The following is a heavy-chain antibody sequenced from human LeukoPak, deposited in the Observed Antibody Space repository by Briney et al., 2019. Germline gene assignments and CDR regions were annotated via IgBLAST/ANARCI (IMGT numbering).Heavy chain of an antibody. CDR1: GFTFSSYA. V-gene: IGHV3-30*02. Sequence: GGSLGLSCAASGFTFSSYAMHWVRQAPGKGLEWVAFIQYDGSNRDYADSVKGRFTISRDNSRNTLYLQMNSLRAEDTALYYCAKDLTGWYIYDYWGREPWSPSPQ. J-gene: IGHJ4*02. CDR2: IQYDGSNR. D-gene: IGHD6-19*01. CDR3: AKDLTGWYIYDY.